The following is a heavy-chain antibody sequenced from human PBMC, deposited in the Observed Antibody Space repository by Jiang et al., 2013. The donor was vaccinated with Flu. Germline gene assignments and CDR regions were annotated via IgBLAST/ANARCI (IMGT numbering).Heavy chain of an antibody. J-gene: IGHJ6*02. CDR2: INHSGST. CDR3: ARRGGLTMIKNGMDV. D-gene: IGHD3-22*01. CDR1: GGSFSGYY. V-gene: IGHV4-34*01. Sequence: LLKPSETLSLTCAVYGGSFSGYYWSWIRQPPRGRGWSGVGEINHSGSTNYNPSLKSRVTISVDTSKNQFPLKLSSVTAADTAVYYCARRGGLTMIKNGMDVWGQGTTVTGLL.